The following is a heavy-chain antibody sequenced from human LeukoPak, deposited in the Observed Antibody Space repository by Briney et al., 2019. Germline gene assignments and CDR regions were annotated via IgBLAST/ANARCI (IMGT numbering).Heavy chain of an antibody. Sequence: PSETLSLTCTVSGGSISSYYWSWIRQPPGKGLEWIGYIYYSGSTYYNPSLKSRVTISVDTSKNQFSLKLSSVTAADTAVYYCARDFTEKPMAAFDAFDIWGQGTMVTVSS. CDR3: ARDFTEKPMAAFDAFDI. J-gene: IGHJ3*02. CDR2: IYYSGST. CDR1: GGSISSYY. V-gene: IGHV4-59*12. D-gene: IGHD6-6*01.